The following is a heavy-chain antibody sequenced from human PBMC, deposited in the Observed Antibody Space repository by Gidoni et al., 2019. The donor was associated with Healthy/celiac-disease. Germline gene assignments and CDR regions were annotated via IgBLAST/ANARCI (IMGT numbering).Heavy chain of an antibody. Sequence: QVQLVQSGAEVKKPGASVKVSCKASGYTFTSYDINWVRQATGQGLEWMGWRNPNSGNTGDAQKFQGRVTMTRNTSISTAYMELSSLRSEDTAVYYCARGIREYYGSGSYYFFVYWGQGTLVTVSS. CDR3: ARGIREYYGSGSYYFFVY. J-gene: IGHJ4*02. V-gene: IGHV1-8*01. CDR1: GYTFTSYD. CDR2: RNPNSGNT. D-gene: IGHD3-10*01.